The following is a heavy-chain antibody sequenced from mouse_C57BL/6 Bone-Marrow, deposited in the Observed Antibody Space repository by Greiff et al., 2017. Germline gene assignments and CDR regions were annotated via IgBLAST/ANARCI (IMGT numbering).Heavy chain of an antibody. J-gene: IGHJ4*01. CDR2: IDPENGDT. Sequence: VQLQQSGAELVRPGASVKLSCTASGFNIKDDYMHWVKQRPEQGLEWIGWIDPENGDTEYASKFQGKATITADTSSNTAYLQLSSLTSEDTAVYYCTTALCFSYYAMDYWGQGTSVTVSS. CDR1: GFNIKDDY. D-gene: IGHD6-5*01. V-gene: IGHV14-4*01. CDR3: TTALCFSYYAMDY.